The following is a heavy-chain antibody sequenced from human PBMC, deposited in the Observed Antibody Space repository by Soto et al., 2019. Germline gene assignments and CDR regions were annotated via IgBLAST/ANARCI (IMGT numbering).Heavy chain of an antibody. V-gene: IGHV2-70*01. Sequence: SGPTLVNPTQPLTLTCTLSGFSLSTSGMCVSWIRQPPGKALEWLALIDWDDDKYYSTSLKTRLTVSKDTSKNQVVLTITNMDPVDTATYYCARTLKYYDFCSGTNYFGYWRQGTLVTVSS. CDR3: ARTLKYYDFCSGTNYFGY. CDR1: GFSLSTSGMC. D-gene: IGHD3-3*01. J-gene: IGHJ4*02. CDR2: IDWDDDK.